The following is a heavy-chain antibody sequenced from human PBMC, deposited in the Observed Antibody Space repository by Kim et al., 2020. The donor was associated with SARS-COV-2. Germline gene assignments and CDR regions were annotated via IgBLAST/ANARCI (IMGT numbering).Heavy chain of an antibody. CDR3: ARWAIFGGMDV. V-gene: IGHV4-59*01. D-gene: IGHD3-10*01. J-gene: IGHJ6*03. Sequence: SETLSLTCTVSGGSISSYYWSWIRQPPGKGLEWIGYIYYSGSTNYNPSLKSPVTISVDTSKNQFSLKLSSVTAADTAVYYCARWAIFGGMDVWGKGTTVTVSS. CDR1: GGSISSYY. CDR2: IYYSGST.